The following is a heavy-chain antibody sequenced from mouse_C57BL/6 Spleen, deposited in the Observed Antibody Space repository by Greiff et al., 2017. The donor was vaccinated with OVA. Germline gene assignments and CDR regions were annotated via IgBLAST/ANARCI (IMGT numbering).Heavy chain of an antibody. J-gene: IGHJ2*01. CDR2: INHNNGGT. V-gene: IGHV1-26*01. D-gene: IGHD3-2*01. Sequence: EVQLQQSGPELVKPGASVKISCKASGYTFTDYYMNWVKQSHGKSLEWIEEINHNNGGTSYNQKFTGKATLTVDKSASTAYMELRILTSEDSGVNYWARLRHGYVDYWGQGTTLTVSS. CDR1: GYTFTDYY. CDR3: ARLRHGYVDY.